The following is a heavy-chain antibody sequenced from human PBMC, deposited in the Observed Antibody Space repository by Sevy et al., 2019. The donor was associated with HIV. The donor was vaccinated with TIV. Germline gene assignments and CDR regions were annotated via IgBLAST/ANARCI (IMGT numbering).Heavy chain of an antibody. J-gene: IGHJ6*02. CDR3: ARDLSSSSSGVGYYYYGMDV. CDR1: GDSVSSNSAA. Sequence: SQTLSLTCAISGDSVSSNSAAWNWIRQYPSRGLEWLGRTYYRSKGDNDYAVSVKSRITINTETSKNRFSLQLNSLTPEDTAVYYCARDLSSSSSGVGYYYYGMDVWGQGTTVTVSS. CDR2: TYYRSKGDN. V-gene: IGHV6-1*01. D-gene: IGHD6-6*01.